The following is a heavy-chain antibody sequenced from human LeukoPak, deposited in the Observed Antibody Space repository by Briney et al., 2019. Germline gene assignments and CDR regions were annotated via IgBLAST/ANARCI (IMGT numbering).Heavy chain of an antibody. Sequence: GGSLRLSCAASGFTFSSYSMNWVRQAPGKGLEWVSYISSSSSTIYYADSVKGRFTISRDNAKNSLYLQMNSLRAEDTAVYYCARDAYYYDSSGYYCGRYYYYYYYMDVWGKGTTVTVSS. CDR2: ISSSSSTI. CDR1: GFTFSSYS. J-gene: IGHJ6*03. V-gene: IGHV3-48*04. CDR3: ARDAYYYDSSGYYCGRYYYYYYYMDV. D-gene: IGHD3-22*01.